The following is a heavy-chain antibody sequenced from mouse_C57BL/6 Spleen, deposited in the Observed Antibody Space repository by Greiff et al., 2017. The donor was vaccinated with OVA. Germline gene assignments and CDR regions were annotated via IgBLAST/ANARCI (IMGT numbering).Heavy chain of an antibody. Sequence: QVQLQQSGPGLVQPSQSLSITCTVSGFSLTSYGVHWVRQSPGKGLEWLGVIWSGGSTDYNAAFISRLSISKDNSKSQVFFKMNSLQADDTAIYYCARGDGNYFAWFAYWGQGTLVTVSA. D-gene: IGHD2-1*01. V-gene: IGHV2-2*01. CDR3: ARGDGNYFAWFAY. CDR1: GFSLTSYG. CDR2: IWSGGST. J-gene: IGHJ3*01.